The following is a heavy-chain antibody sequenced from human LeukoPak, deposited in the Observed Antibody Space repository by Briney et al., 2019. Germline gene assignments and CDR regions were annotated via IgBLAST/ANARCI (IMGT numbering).Heavy chain of an antibody. V-gene: IGHV3-9*01. CDR3: VKANCDISGYYDV. CDR2: ISSNSDSI. CDR1: GFTFDDYG. D-gene: IGHD3-22*01. J-gene: IGHJ4*02. Sequence: GRSLRLSCAASGFTFDDYGMHWVRQAGKGLEWVSGISSNSDSIGYADSVKGRFIISRDNAKKSLYLQMNSLRAEDTAVYYCVKANCDISGYYDVWGQGTLVTVSS.